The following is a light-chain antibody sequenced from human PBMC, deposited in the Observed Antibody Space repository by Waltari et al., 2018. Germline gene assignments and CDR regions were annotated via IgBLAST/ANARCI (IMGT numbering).Light chain of an antibody. CDR1: QSINSW. CDR3: QQYNTYSFT. J-gene: IGKJ2*01. V-gene: IGKV1-5*03. Sequence: DIQMTQSPSTLSASVGDRVTITCRASQSINSWLAWYQQKPGKAPNLLIYKASSLESGVPSRFGGSGSGTEFTLSISSLQPDDCATYYCQQYNTYSFTFGQGTKLEIK. CDR2: KAS.